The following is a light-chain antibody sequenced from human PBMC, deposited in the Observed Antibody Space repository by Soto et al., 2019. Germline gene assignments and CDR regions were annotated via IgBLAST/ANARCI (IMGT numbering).Light chain of an antibody. V-gene: IGLV2-14*01. Sequence: QSALTQPASVSGSPGQSITISCTGTSSDVGGYNYVSWYQQHPGKAPKLMIYEVSNRPSGVSNRFSGSKSGNTASLTISGLQAEDEADYYRSSYTSSIPYVFGTGTKLTVL. J-gene: IGLJ1*01. CDR2: EVS. CDR3: SSYTSSIPYV. CDR1: SSDVGGYNY.